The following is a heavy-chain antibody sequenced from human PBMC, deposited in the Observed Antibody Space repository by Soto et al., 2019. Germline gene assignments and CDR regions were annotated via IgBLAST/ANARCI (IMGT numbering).Heavy chain of an antibody. CDR3: ARGYGSSLIPDYFDY. CDR2: ISGSGGST. Sequence: EVQLLESGGGLVRPGGSLRLSCAASGFTFSSYAMSWVRQAPGKGLEWVSAISGSGGSTYYADSVKGRFTISRDNSKNTLYLQMNSLRAEDTAVYYCARGYGSSLIPDYFDYWGQGTLVTVSS. V-gene: IGHV3-23*01. D-gene: IGHD6-13*01. CDR1: GFTFSSYA. J-gene: IGHJ4*02.